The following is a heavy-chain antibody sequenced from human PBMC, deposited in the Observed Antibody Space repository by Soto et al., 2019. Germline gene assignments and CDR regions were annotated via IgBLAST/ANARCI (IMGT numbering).Heavy chain of an antibody. CDR1: GDSFTNYA. CDR2: IILALGTP. D-gene: IGHD2-8*01. J-gene: IGHJ5*02. Sequence: QVLLVQSGAEMKQPGSSVSVSCRASGDSFTNYAFTWVRQAPGQGPEWLGGIILALGTPRYSQRFQGRLTTTADESSSTVYMELGSLRIDDTAVYYCGRYCTNTKCRGGYYLDLWGQGTLITVSS. CDR3: GRYCTNTKCRGGYYLDL. V-gene: IGHV1-69*01.